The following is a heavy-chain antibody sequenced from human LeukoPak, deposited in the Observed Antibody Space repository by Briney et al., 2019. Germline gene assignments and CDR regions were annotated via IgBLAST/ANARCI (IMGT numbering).Heavy chain of an antibody. V-gene: IGHV1-2*02. CDR1: GYTFTGYF. Sequence: ASVKVSCKASGYTFTGYFLHWLRQAPGHGLEWMGWINPNSGGTKYAQKFQGRVTLTRDTSITTAYMDLTRLKSDDTAVYFCARDLGTGDLSFDYWGQGTLLSVSS. D-gene: IGHD2-8*02. CDR3: ARDLGTGDLSFDY. CDR2: INPNSGGT. J-gene: IGHJ4*02.